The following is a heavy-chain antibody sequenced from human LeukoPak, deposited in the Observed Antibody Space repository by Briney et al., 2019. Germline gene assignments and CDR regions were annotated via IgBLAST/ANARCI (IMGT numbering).Heavy chain of an antibody. V-gene: IGHV4-4*07. CDR3: ARTMVRGVFEWFDP. Sequence: SETLSLTCTVSGGSISSYYWSWIRQPAGKGLEWIGRIYTSGSTNYNPSLKSRVTMSVDTSKNQFSLKLSSVTAADTAVYYCARTMVRGVFEWFDPWGQGTLVTVSS. J-gene: IGHJ5*02. CDR1: GGSISSYY. D-gene: IGHD3-10*01. CDR2: IYTSGST.